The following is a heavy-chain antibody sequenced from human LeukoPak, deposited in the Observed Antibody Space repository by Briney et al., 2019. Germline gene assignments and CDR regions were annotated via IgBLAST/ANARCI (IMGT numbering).Heavy chain of an antibody. CDR2: ISSSGSTI. D-gene: IGHD5-12*01. V-gene: IGHV3-11*01. CDR3: ARDGGSVRPVDIVATGVDFDY. CDR1: AFTVSDYY. J-gene: IGHJ4*02. Sequence: GRSLRLACAAAAFTVSDYYISCIRQAAGKGLEWVSYISSSGSTIYCADSVKGRFTISRDNAKNSLYLQMNSLRAEDTAVYYCARDGGSVRPVDIVATGVDFDYWGQGTLVTVSS.